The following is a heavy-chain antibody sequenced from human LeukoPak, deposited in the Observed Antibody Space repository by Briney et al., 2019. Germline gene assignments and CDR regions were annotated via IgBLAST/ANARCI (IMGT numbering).Heavy chain of an antibody. CDR2: IYTSGST. V-gene: IGHV4-61*02. CDR3: AKDVGPHRVAGYYFGY. J-gene: IGHJ4*02. D-gene: IGHD6-19*01. CDR1: GGSISSGSYY. Sequence: SETLSLTCTVSGGSISSGSYYWSWIRQPAGKGLEWIGRIYTSGSTNYNPSLKSRVTISVDTSKNQFSLKLSSVTAADTALYYCAKDVGPHRVAGYYFGYWGQGTLVTVSS.